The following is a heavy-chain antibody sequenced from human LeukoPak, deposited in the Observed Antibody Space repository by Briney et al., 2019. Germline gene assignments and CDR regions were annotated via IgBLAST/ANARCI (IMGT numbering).Heavy chain of an antibody. CDR1: GGTFSSYA. V-gene: IGHV1-69*05. CDR2: ITPIFGTA. J-gene: IGHJ5*02. Sequence: ASVKVSCKASGGTFSSYAISWVRQAPGQGLEWMGGITPIFGTANYAQKFQGRVTITTDESTSTAYMELSSLRSEDTAVYYYARHVDYYDSSGYYGWFDPWGQGTLVTVSS. D-gene: IGHD3-22*01. CDR3: ARHVDYYDSSGYYGWFDP.